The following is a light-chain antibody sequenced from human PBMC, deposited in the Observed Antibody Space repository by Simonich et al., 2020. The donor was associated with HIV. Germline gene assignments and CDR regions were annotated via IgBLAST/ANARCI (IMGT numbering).Light chain of an antibody. CDR3: AAWDDSLNGWV. V-gene: IGLV1-44*01. J-gene: IGLJ3*02. Sequence: QSVLTQPPSASGTPGQRVTISCSGSTSNIGSNTVNWPQQLPGTAPKLLSYKNDQRPAGVPDRFSGSKSGTSASLAISGLQSEDEADYYCAAWDDSLNGWVFGGGTKLTVL. CDR2: KND. CDR1: TSNIGSNT.